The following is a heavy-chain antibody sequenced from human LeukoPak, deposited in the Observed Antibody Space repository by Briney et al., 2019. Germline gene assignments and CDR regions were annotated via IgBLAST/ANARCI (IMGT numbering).Heavy chain of an antibody. D-gene: IGHD4-17*01. J-gene: IGHJ6*03. CDR1: GFTFSSYA. CDR3: AKKPHNGDYWYYYYTDV. Sequence: GGSLRLSCAASGFTFSSYAMSWVRQAPGKGLEWVSAISGSGGSTYYADSVKGRFTTSRDNSKNTLYLQMNSLRAEDTAVYYCAKKPHNGDYWYYYYTDVWGKGTTVTVSS. V-gene: IGHV3-23*01. CDR2: ISGSGGST.